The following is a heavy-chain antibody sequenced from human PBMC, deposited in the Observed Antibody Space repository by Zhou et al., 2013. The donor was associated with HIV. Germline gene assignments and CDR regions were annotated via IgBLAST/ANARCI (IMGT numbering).Heavy chain of an antibody. Sequence: QVRLVQSGAEVKKPGSSVKVSCKASGGTFSSYAISWVRQAPGQGLEWMGGIIPIFGTANYAQKFQGRVTITTDESTSTAYMELSSLRSEDTAVYYCARDRDNMSLADAFDIWGQGTMVTVSS. CDR2: IIPIFGTA. CDR1: GGTFSSYA. CDR3: ARDRDNMSLADAFDI. J-gene: IGHJ3*02. V-gene: IGHV1-69*05. D-gene: IGHD1-20*01.